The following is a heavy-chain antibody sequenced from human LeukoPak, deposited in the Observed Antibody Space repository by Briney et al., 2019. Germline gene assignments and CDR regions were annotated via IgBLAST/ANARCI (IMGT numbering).Heavy chain of an antibody. Sequence: GGSLRLSCAASGFTFSSYNMNWVRRTPGKGLEWVSSITSSSSYMFYADSVRGRFTISRDNAENSLYLQMNSLRAEDTAVYYCAREGNSLYANWFDPWGQGTLVTVSS. D-gene: IGHD1-7*01. J-gene: IGHJ5*02. V-gene: IGHV3-21*01. CDR2: ITSSSSYM. CDR1: GFTFSSYN. CDR3: AREGNSLYANWFDP.